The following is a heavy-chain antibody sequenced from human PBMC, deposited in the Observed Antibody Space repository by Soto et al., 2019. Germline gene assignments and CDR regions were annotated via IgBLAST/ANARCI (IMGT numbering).Heavy chain of an antibody. J-gene: IGHJ4*02. CDR3: ARHPIAARPIHYFDY. CDR1: GYTFTIFG. D-gene: IGHD6-6*01. CDR2: ISAYNGNT. V-gene: IGHV1-18*01. Sequence: ASLKVSCKTSGYTFTIFGISWVRQAPGQGLEWMGWISAYNGNTNYAQKLQGRVTMTTDTSTSTAYMELRSLRSDDTAVYYCARHPIAARPIHYFDYWGQGTLVTVSS.